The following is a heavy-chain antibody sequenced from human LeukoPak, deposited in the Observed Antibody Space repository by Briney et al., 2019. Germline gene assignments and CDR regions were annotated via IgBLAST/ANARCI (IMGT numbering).Heavy chain of an antibody. Sequence: SETLSLTCTVSGGSISSSSYYWGWIRQPPGKGLEWIGSIYYSGSTYYNPSLKSRVTISVDTSKNQSSLKLSSVTAADTAVYYCARQNYDFWSGPPALFDPWGQGTLVTVSS. CDR1: GGSISSSSYY. CDR3: ARQNYDFWSGPPALFDP. CDR2: IYYSGST. V-gene: IGHV4-39*01. J-gene: IGHJ5*02. D-gene: IGHD3-3*01.